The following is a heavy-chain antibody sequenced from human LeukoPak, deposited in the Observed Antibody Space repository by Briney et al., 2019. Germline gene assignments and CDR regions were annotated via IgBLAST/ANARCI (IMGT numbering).Heavy chain of an antibody. CDR2: IGQDGSEK. CDR1: GFTLSNCF. CDR3: ARDLGYGALDP. J-gene: IGHJ5*02. V-gene: IGHV3-7*01. Sequence: GGSLRLSREASGFTLSNCFMSWVRQAPGKGLEWVANIGQDGSEKNYVASVKGRFTISRDNARNSLYLQMNSLRPEDTAVYYCARDLGYGALDPWGQGTLVTVSS. D-gene: IGHD4-17*01.